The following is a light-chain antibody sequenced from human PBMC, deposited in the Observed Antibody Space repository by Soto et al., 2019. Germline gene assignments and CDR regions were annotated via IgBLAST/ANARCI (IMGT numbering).Light chain of an antibody. CDR1: SGSIANNY. J-gene: IGLJ3*02. CDR3: ASYAGSNNLL. Sequence: NFMLTQPHSVSESPGKTLSISCTRSSGSIANNYVQWYQQRPGSAPTTVIYENNQRLSGVPDRFSGSKSGNTASLTVSGLQAEDETHYYCASYAGSNNLLFGGGTKLTVL. V-gene: IGLV6-57*04. CDR2: ENN.